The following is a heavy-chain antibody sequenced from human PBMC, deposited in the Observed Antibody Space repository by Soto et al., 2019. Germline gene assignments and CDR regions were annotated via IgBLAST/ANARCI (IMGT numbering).Heavy chain of an antibody. Sequence: QVQLVESGGGVVQPGRSLRLSCAASGFTFSSYAMHWVRQAPGKGLEWVAVISYDGSNKYYADSVKGRFTISRDNSKNTLYLQMNSLRAEDTAVYYCARDEGSASRSWGMDVWGQGTKVTVSS. J-gene: IGHJ6*02. CDR1: GFTFSSYA. CDR3: ARDEGSASRSWGMDV. CDR2: ISYDGSNK. V-gene: IGHV3-30-3*01. D-gene: IGHD6-13*01.